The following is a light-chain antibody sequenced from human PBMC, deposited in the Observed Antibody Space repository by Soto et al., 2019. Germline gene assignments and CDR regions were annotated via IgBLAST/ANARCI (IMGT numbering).Light chain of an antibody. CDR1: SSDVGGYNY. CDR3: SSYTSSSTLF. CDR2: DVS. J-gene: IGLJ2*01. V-gene: IGLV2-14*01. Sequence: QSALTQPASVSGSPGQSITISCTGTSSDVGGYNYVSWYQQHPGKAPKLMIYDVSNRPSGVSNRFSGSKSGNTASLTISGPRAEDGAVYYCSSYTSSSTLFFGGGTRLPAL.